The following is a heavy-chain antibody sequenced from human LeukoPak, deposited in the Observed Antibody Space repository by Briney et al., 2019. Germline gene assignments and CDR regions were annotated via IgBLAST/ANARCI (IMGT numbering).Heavy chain of an antibody. D-gene: IGHD2-15*01. J-gene: IGHJ4*02. V-gene: IGHV3-7*03. CDR1: GFTFSRYW. Sequence: PGGSLRLSCAASGFTFSRYWMSWVRQAPGKGLEWVANIKQDGSEKYYVDSVKGRFTISRDNAKNSLYLQMNSLRAEDTAVYYCARGIGYCSGGSCYPFDYWGQGTLVTVSS. CDR3: ARGIGYCSGGSCYPFDY. CDR2: IKQDGSEK.